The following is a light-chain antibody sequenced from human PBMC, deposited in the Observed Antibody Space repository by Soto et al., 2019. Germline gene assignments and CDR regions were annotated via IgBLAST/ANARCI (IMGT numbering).Light chain of an antibody. CDR3: QQYNNWPLG. Sequence: EIVMTQSPATLSVSPGERATLSCRASQSVSSNLAWYQQKPGQAPRLLIYGASTRATGIPARFSGSGSGTEFTLTISSPQSEDFAVYYCQQYNNWPLGFGGGTKVENK. V-gene: IGKV3-15*01. CDR2: GAS. J-gene: IGKJ4*01. CDR1: QSVSSN.